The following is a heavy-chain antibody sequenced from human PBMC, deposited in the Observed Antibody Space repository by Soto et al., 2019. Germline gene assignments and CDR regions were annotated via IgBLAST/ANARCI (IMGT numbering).Heavy chain of an antibody. J-gene: IGHJ6*02. CDR3: ARVNEVPAVGTDFYYYDLDV. D-gene: IGHD6-13*01. CDR1: PITVYNFAA. CDR2: ISGRGDHR. V-gene: IGHV3-23*01. Sequence: EMQLLESGGGLGQPGGSLRLSCVASPITVYNFAAMSWVRQTPERGLEWVSTISGRGDHRYYADSVKGRFTISRDNSKNRLYLQMNSLRAEDTALYYCARVNEVPAVGTDFYYYDLDVWGQGTTVTVSS.